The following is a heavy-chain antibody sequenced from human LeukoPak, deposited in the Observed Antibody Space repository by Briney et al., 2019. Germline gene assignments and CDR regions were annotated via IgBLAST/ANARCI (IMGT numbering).Heavy chain of an antibody. CDR3: ARTFGRTGDY. J-gene: IGHJ4*02. V-gene: IGHV4-59*01. CDR2: IYYSGST. CDR1: GVSISTYY. Sequence: PSETLSLTCTVSGVSISTYYGNWIRQAPGKGLEWIGYIYYSGSTNYNPSLKSRVTMSVDTSRNQFSLKLSSVTAADTAVYYCARTFGRTGDYWGQGTLVTVSS. D-gene: IGHD1-14*01.